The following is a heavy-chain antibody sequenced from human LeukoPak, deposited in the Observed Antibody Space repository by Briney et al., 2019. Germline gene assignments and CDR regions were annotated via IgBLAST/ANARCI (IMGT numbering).Heavy chain of an antibody. CDR2: IKQDGSEK. D-gene: IGHD6-6*01. Sequence: GGSLRLSCAASGFTSSSYWMSWVRQAPGKGLEWVANIKQDGSEKYYVDSVKGRFTISRDNAKNSLYLQMNSLRAEDTAVYYCARSAARSPSVGKYWGQGTLVTVSS. CDR1: GFTSSSYW. CDR3: ARSAARSPSVGKY. V-gene: IGHV3-7*01. J-gene: IGHJ4*02.